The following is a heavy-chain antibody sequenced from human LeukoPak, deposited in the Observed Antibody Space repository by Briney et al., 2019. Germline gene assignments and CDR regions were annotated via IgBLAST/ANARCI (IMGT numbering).Heavy chain of an antibody. CDR2: ISYSGST. CDR3: ATHSGNPQGNLFDP. CDR1: GGSINSGGYY. J-gene: IGHJ5*02. Sequence: SQTLSLTCTVSGGSINSGGYYWSWIRRHPGKGLEWIGYISYSGSTYYNPSLKSRVTISVDTSKNQFSLKLSSVTAADTAVYYCATHSGNPQGNLFDPWGQGTLVTVSS. V-gene: IGHV4-31*03. D-gene: IGHD1-26*01.